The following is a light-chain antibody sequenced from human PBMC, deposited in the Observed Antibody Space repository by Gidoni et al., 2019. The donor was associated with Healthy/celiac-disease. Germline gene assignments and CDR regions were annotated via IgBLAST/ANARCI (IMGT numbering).Light chain of an antibody. J-gene: IGKJ1*01. CDR3: QQYNSYPRT. Sequence: DIQMTQSPSTLSASVGDRVTITCRASQSISSWLAWYQQKPGKAPKLLIYKASSLESGVPSRFGGSGSGTVFTLTISSLHPDDFATYYCQQYNSYPRTFAQGTKVEIK. CDR1: QSISSW. V-gene: IGKV1-5*03. CDR2: KAS.